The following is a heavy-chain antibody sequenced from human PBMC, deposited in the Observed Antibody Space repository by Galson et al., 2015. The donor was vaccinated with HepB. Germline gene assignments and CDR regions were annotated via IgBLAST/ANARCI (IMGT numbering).Heavy chain of an antibody. CDR1: GFTFSSYA. V-gene: IGHV3-23*01. J-gene: IGHJ4*02. CDR3: AKGVTKGIAVAGTDY. D-gene: IGHD6-19*01. Sequence: SLRLSCAASGFTFSSYAMSWVRQAPGKGLEWVSAISGSGGSTYYADSVKGRFTISRDNSKNTLYLQMNSLRAEDTAVYYCAKGVTKGIAVAGTDYWGQGTLVTVSS. CDR2: ISGSGGST.